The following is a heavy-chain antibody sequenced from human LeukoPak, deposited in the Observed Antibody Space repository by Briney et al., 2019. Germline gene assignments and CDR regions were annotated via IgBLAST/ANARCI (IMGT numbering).Heavy chain of an antibody. CDR2: IIPIFGTA. D-gene: IGHD5-12*01. CDR1: GGTFSSYA. J-gene: IGHJ6*02. Sequence: ASVKVSCKASGGTFSSYAISWVRQAPGQGLECMGRIIPIFGTANYAQKFQGRVTITADESTSTAYMELSSLRSEDTAVYYCARVARYYYYGMDVWGQGTTVTVSS. V-gene: IGHV1-69*13. CDR3: ARVARYYYYGMDV.